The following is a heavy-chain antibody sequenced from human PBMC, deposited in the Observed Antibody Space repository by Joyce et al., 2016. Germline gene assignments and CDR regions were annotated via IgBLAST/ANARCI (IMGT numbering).Heavy chain of an antibody. CDR3: AADVAEVGFGELDH. CDR2: IKSKTSGETT. J-gene: IGHJ4*02. V-gene: IGHV3-15*01. Sequence: EVQVAEYGGGLVKPGGSLRLSCAASGVTFNVDWMTWVRQAPGKGLEWVGRIKSKTSGETTEYAAPVKGRFTISRDDSKNTVSLQMNGLRTEDTAVYFCAADVAEVGFGELDHWGQGTLVTVSS. CDR1: GVTFNVDW. D-gene: IGHD3-10*01.